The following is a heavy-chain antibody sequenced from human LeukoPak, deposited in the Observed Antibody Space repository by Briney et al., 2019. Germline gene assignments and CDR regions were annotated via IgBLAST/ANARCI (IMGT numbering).Heavy chain of an antibody. J-gene: IGHJ5*02. Sequence: SETLSLTCTVSGGSIIGYSWTWIRQPPGQGLEWIGYFHSSRTTSYNPSLTGRVTTSVDTAMDQISLKLNSVTAADTAVYYCARGHLGLSPWGQGTPVTVSS. CDR2: FHSSRTT. CDR3: ARGHLGLSP. V-gene: IGHV4-59*01. D-gene: IGHD3-10*01. CDR1: GGSIIGYS.